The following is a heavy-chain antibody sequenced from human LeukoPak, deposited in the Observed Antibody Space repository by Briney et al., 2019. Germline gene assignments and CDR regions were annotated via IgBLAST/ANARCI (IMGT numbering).Heavy chain of an antibody. D-gene: IGHD1-26*01. CDR3: ARLQLDSYIVGATSGGFDY. Sequence: GESLKISCMGSGYSFTSYWIGWVRQMPGKGLEWMGIIYPGDSDTRYSPSFQGQVTISADKSISTAYLQWSSLKASDTAMYYCARLQLDSYIVGATSGGFDYWGQGTLVTVSS. CDR2: IYPGDSDT. V-gene: IGHV5-51*01. J-gene: IGHJ4*02. CDR1: GYSFTSYW.